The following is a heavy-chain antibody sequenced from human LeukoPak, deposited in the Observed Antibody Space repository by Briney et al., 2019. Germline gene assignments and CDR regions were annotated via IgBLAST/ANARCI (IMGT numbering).Heavy chain of an antibody. J-gene: IGHJ3*02. CDR2: IIPIFGTA. D-gene: IGHD6-19*01. CDR1: GGTFSNYA. CDR3: ARERAPIVVAGSHYAFDI. Sequence: ASVKVSCKASGGTFSNYAISWVRQAPGQGLEWMGGIIPIFGTANYAQKFQGRVTITTDESRSTAYMELSSLRSEDTAMYYCARERAPIVVAGSHYAFDIWGQGTMVTVSS. V-gene: IGHV1-69*05.